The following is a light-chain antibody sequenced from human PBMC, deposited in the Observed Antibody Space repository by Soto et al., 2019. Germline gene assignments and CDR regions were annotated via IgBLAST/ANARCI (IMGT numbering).Light chain of an antibody. V-gene: IGKV3-11*01. CDR3: HQRERT. Sequence: EVVLTQSPATLSLSPGERATLSCRASPSVLTYVAWYQQKPGQVPRLLIYDASTRATGVPARFSGSGSGTDFTLTISSLEPEDFAVYYCHQRERTFGQGTKVEI. CDR2: DAS. CDR1: PSVLTY. J-gene: IGKJ1*01.